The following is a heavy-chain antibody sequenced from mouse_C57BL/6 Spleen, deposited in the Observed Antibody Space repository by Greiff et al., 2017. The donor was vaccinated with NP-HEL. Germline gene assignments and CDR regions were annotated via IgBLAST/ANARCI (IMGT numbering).Heavy chain of an antibody. CDR1: GFTFSDYG. J-gene: IGHJ3*01. CDR3: ARCAEGFAY. CDR2: ISSGSSTI. D-gene: IGHD6-1*01. V-gene: IGHV5-17*01. Sequence: EVKLMESGGGLVKPGGSLKLSCAASGFTFSDYGMHWVRQAPEKGLEWVAYISSGSSTIYYADTVKGRFTISRDNAKNTLFLQMTSLRSEDTAMYYCARCAEGFAYWGQGTLVTVSA.